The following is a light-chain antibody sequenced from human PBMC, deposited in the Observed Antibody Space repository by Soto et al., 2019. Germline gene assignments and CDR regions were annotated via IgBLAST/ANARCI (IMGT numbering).Light chain of an antibody. Sequence: DIVMTQSPLSLPVTPGEPASISCRSSQSLLHSNGYNYLDWYLQKPGQSPQLLIYLGSNRASGVPDRFSGSGSGTDFTLTISRVEAEDVGVYYCMQALQTPMYTFGQGTKLEIK. V-gene: IGKV2-28*01. CDR3: MQALQTPMYT. CDR1: QSLLHSNGYNY. J-gene: IGKJ2*01. CDR2: LGS.